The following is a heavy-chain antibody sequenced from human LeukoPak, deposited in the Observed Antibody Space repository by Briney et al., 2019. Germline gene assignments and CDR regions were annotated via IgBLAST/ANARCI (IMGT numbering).Heavy chain of an antibody. CDR3: ARARTVAGLRDAFDI. CDR2: ILYSGST. D-gene: IGHD6-19*01. V-gene: IGHV4-59*12. CDR1: GGSISGYY. J-gene: IGHJ3*02. Sequence: PSETLSLTCTVSGGSISGYYWSWIRQPPGKGLEWIGYILYSGSTNYNPSLKSRVTISVDTSKNQFSLKLSSVTAADTAVYYCARARTVAGLRDAFDIWGQGTMVTVSS.